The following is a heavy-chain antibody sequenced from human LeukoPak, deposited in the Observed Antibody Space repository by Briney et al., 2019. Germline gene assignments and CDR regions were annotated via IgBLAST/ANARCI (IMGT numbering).Heavy chain of an antibody. CDR2: INHSGST. CDR3: AREVRSWRGPRNWFDP. V-gene: IGHV4-34*01. J-gene: IGHJ5*02. D-gene: IGHD6-13*01. CDR1: GGSFSGYY. Sequence: SEALSLTCAVYGGSFSGYYWSWIRQPPGKGLEWIGEINHSGSTNYNPSLKSRVTISVDTSKNRFSLKLSSVTAADTAVYYCAREVRSWRGPRNWFDPWGQGTLVTVSS.